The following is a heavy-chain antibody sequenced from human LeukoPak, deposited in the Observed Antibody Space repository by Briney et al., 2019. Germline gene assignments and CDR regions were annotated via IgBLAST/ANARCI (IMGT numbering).Heavy chain of an antibody. CDR1: GFTFSSYN. CDR2: ISYDGSNK. D-gene: IGHD6-19*01. CDR3: AKSGSGWNRADHFDY. Sequence: GGSLRLSCAASGFTFSSYNMNWVRQAPGKGLEWVTVISYDGSNKNYADSVKGRFTISRDNSKNTLYLQMNSLRAEDTAVYYCAKSGSGWNRADHFDYWGQGTLVTVSS. V-gene: IGHV3-30*18. J-gene: IGHJ4*02.